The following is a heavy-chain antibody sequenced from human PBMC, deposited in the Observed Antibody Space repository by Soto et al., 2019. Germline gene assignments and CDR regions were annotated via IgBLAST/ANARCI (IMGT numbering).Heavy chain of an antibody. CDR2: IGTAGDT. CDR3: ARGIVAGTGAFDI. CDR1: GFTFSSYD. V-gene: IGHV3-13*01. D-gene: IGHD5-12*01. Sequence: EVQLVESGGGLVQPGGSLRLSCAASGFTFSSYDMHWVRQATGKCLEWVSAIGTAGDTYYPGSVKGRFTISRENAKNSLYLQMNSLRAGDTAVYYCARGIVAGTGAFDIWGQGTMVTVSS. J-gene: IGHJ3*02.